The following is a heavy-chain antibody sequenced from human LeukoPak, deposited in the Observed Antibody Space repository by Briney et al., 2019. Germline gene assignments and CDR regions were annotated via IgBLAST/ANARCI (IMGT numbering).Heavy chain of an antibody. CDR3: ARWGRGTGFDY. Sequence: AGGSLRLSCAASGFTFSSYSMNWVRQAPGKGLEWVSYISSSSSTIYYADSVKGRFTISRDNAKNSLYLQMNSLRAEDTAVYYCARWGRGTGFDYWGQGTLATVSS. CDR2: ISSSSSTI. CDR1: GFTFSSYS. V-gene: IGHV3-48*01. D-gene: IGHD7-27*01. J-gene: IGHJ4*02.